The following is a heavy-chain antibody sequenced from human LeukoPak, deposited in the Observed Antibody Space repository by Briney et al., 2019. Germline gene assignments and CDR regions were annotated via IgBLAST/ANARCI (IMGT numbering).Heavy chain of an antibody. CDR2: IYYSGST. V-gene: IGHV4-59*01. Sequence: SETLSLTCTVSGGPINSYYWSWIRQPPGKGLEWIGYIYYSGSTNYNPSLKSRVTISVDTSKNQFSLKLSSVTAADTAVYYCARILSSDCSSTSCYPDYWGQGTLVTVSS. D-gene: IGHD2-2*01. CDR1: GGPINSYY. J-gene: IGHJ4*02. CDR3: ARILSSDCSSTSCYPDY.